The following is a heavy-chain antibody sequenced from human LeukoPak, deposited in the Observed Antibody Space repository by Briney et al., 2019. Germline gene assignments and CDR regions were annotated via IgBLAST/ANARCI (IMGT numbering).Heavy chain of an antibody. CDR1: GYSISSGYY. J-gene: IGHJ6*03. CDR2: IYHSGST. Sequence: PSETLSLTCTVSGYSISSGYYWGWIRQPPGKGLEWIGSIYHSGSTYYNPSLKSRVTISVDTSKNQFSLKLSSVTAADTAVYYCARARLPYYYGSGSYYPPSGYYYMDVWGKGTTVTISS. V-gene: IGHV4-38-2*02. CDR3: ARARLPYYYGSGSYYPPSGYYYMDV. D-gene: IGHD3-10*01.